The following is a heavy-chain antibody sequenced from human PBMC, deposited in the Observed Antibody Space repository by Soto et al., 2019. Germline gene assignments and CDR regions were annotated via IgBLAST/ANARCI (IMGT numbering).Heavy chain of an antibody. V-gene: IGHV3-66*01. CDR1: GLTVSRNY. J-gene: IGHJ4*02. CDR3: ATLGDGY. CDR2: IHNAGST. Sequence: EVQLAESGGGLVQPGGSLRLSCAASGLTVSRNYMSWVRQAPGKGLEWVSVIHNAGSTNYADSVKGRFTISRDNSKNTLYLQMNSLRVEDTAVYYCATLGDGYWGQGTLVTVSS.